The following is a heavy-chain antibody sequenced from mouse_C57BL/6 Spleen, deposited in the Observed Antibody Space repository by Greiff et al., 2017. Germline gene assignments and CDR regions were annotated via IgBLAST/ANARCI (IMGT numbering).Heavy chain of an antibody. D-gene: IGHD1-1*01. CDR1: GYTFTSYW. CDR3: ARGNTTVVARRYFDV. CDR2: IDPSDSYT. V-gene: IGHV1-69*01. J-gene: IGHJ1*03. Sequence: VQLQQPGAELVMPGASVKLSCKASGYTFTSYWMHWVKQRPGQGLEWIGEIDPSDSYTNYNQKFKGKSTLTVDKSSSTAYMQLSSLTSEDSAVYYCARGNTTVVARRYFDVWGTGTTVTVSS.